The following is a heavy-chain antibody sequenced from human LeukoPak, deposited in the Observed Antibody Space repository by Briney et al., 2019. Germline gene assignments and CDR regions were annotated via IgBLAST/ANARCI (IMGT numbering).Heavy chain of an antibody. J-gene: IGHJ4*02. D-gene: IGHD4-23*01. CDR3: AGDDYGGNPEGY. V-gene: IGHV3-30*02. CDR2: IRYDGSNE. CDR1: GFTFSSYG. Sequence: GGSLRLSCAASGFTFSSYGMHWVRQAPGKGLEWVAFIRYDGSNEYYADSVKGRFTISRDNSKNTLYLQMNSLRAEDTAVYYCAGDDYGGNPEGYWGQGTLVTVSS.